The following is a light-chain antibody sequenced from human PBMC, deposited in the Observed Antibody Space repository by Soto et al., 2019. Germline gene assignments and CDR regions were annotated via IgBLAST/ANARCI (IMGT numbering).Light chain of an antibody. Sequence: QSALTQPASVSGSPGQSITISCTGTSSDVGSFNLVSWYQHHPGKAPKLIIYEGNKWPSGISSRFSGSMSGNTASLTIFGLQAEDEADYYCCSYARSSTPLFGGGTQLTVL. CDR3: CSYARSSTPL. CDR2: EGN. V-gene: IGLV2-23*01. J-gene: IGLJ2*01. CDR1: SSDVGSFNL.